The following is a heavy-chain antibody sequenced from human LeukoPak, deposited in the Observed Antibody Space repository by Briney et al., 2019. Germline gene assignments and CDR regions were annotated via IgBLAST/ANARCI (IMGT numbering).Heavy chain of an antibody. CDR1: GYSISSGYY. CDR3: ARGDDYVWGSYRFDY. CDR2: IYYSGST. J-gene: IGHJ4*02. V-gene: IGHV4-61*01. D-gene: IGHD3-16*02. Sequence: SETLSLTCAVSGYSISSGYYWGWIRQPPGKGLEWIGYIYYSGSTNYNPSLKSRVTISVDTSKNQFSLKLSSVTAADTAVYYRARGDDYVWGSYRFDYWGQGTLVTVSS.